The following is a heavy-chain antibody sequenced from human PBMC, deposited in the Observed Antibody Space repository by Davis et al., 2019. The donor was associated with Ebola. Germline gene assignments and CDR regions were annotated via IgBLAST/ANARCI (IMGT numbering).Heavy chain of an antibody. CDR2: IYYSGST. CDR1: GGSVSSGSYY. Sequence: PSETLSLTCTVSGGSVSSGSYYWSWIRQPPGKGLEWIGYIYYSGSTNYNPSLKSRVTISVDTSKNQFSLKLSSVTAADTAVYYCARGVYSYRMGWFDPWGQGTLVTVSS. J-gene: IGHJ5*02. D-gene: IGHD5-18*01. V-gene: IGHV4-61*01. CDR3: ARGVYSYRMGWFDP.